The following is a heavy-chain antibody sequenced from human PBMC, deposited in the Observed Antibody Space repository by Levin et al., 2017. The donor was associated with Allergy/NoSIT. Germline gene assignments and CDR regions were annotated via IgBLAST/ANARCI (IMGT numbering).Heavy chain of an antibody. CDR2: INHSGST. CDR1: GGSFSGYY. D-gene: IGHD6-13*01. CDR3: ARAIVIAAAGNNWFDP. V-gene: IGHV4-34*01. J-gene: IGHJ5*02. Sequence: SETLSLTCAVYGGSFSGYYWSWIRQPPGKGLEWIGEINHSGSTNYNPSLKSRVTISVDTSKNQFSLKLSSVTAADTAVYYCARAIVIAAAGNNWFDPWGQGTLVTVSS.